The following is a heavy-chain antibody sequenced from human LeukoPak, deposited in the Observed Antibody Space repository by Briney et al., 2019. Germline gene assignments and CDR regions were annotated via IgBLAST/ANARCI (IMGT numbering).Heavy chain of an antibody. CDR1: GYSISSSNW. Sequence: SETLSLTCAVSGYSISSSNWWGWIRQPPGKGLEWIGYIFYSGSTYYNPSLKSRVTMSVDTSKNQFSLKLSSMTAVDRPVYYCARKPAGYYYYYGMEVRGQGTTVTVSS. D-gene: IGHD6-19*01. CDR2: IFYSGST. V-gene: IGHV4-28*01. CDR3: ARKPAGYYYYYGMEV. J-gene: IGHJ6*02.